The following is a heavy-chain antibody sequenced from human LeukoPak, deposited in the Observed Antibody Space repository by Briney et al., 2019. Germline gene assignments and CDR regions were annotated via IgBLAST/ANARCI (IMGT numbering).Heavy chain of an antibody. CDR2: ISGNGGGT. J-gene: IGHJ4*02. V-gene: IGHV3-23*01. D-gene: IGHD2-21*01. CDR1: GLTFSSYA. Sequence: QPGGSLRLSCAASGLTFSSYAMSWVRQAPGKGLEWVSGISGNGGGTYYADSAKGRFTVSRDNAKNSLYLQMNSLRAEDTAVYYCARGDGDFDYWGQGTRVTVSS. CDR3: ARGDGDFDY.